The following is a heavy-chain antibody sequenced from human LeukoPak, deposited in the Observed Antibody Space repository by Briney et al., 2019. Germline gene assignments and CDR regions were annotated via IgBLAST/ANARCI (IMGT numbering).Heavy chain of an antibody. D-gene: IGHD3-3*01. Sequence: SGTLSLTCTVSGVSFSSYSWSWFRQPPGKGLEWIGDIYYSGSTNYNPSLTSRVTISVDTSKNQFSLKLSSVTAADTAVYYCARDRGDDFWSGYYYAFDIWGQGTMVTVSS. CDR1: GVSFSSYS. CDR3: ARDRGDDFWSGYYYAFDI. CDR2: IYYSGST. J-gene: IGHJ3*02. V-gene: IGHV4-59*01.